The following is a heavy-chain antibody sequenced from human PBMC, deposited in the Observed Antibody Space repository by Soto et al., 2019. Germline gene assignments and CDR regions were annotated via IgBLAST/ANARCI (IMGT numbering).Heavy chain of an antibody. Sequence: QVQLVQSGAEVKKPGSSVKVSCKASGGTFNSYGVSWVRQAPGQGLEWRGTPIPMFGTTNYSERFQGRVTITADESTGTAYLELSSLRSEDTAVYFCARVSQHQSYAMDVWGQGARVTVSS. CDR3: ARVSQHQSYAMDV. CDR2: PIPMFGTT. CDR1: GGTFNSYG. J-gene: IGHJ6*02. V-gene: IGHV1-69*18.